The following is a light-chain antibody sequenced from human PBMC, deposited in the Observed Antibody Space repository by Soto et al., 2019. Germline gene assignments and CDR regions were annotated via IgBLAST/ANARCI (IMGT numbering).Light chain of an antibody. Sequence: DIQMTQSPSTLSASVGDRVTITCRASQSISRWVAWYQQKPGKAPKLLVYDASILDSGVPSRFSGSGSGTEFTLTISSLQPDDFSTYYCQQYISYSLWTFGQGTKVEIK. J-gene: IGKJ1*01. CDR2: DAS. CDR1: QSISRW. CDR3: QQYISYSLWT. V-gene: IGKV1-5*01.